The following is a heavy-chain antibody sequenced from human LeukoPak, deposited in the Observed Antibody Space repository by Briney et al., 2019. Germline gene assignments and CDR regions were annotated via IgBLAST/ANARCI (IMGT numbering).Heavy chain of an antibody. D-gene: IGHD6-13*01. V-gene: IGHV1-69*01. CDR2: IIPIFGTA. CDR1: GATFSSYA. Sequence: SVKLSCKASGATFSSYAISWVRQAPGQGLEWMGGIIPIFGTANYAQKFQGRVTITADESTSTAYMELSSLRSEDTAVYYCARDRARIAAAEDYYGMDVWGQGTTVTVSS. CDR3: ARDRARIAAAEDYYGMDV. J-gene: IGHJ6*02.